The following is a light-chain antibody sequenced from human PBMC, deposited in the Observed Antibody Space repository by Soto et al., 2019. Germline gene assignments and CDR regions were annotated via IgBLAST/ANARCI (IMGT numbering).Light chain of an antibody. J-gene: IGKJ1*01. CDR3: QQRSNWPPWT. V-gene: IGKV3-11*01. CDR1: QSFSSY. Sequence: EIVLTQSPATLSLSPGERATLSCRASQSFSSYLAWYQQKPGQAPRLLIYDASNRATGIPARFSASGSGTDFTLTISSLEPKDFAFNYCQQRSNWPPWTFGQGTKVEIK. CDR2: DAS.